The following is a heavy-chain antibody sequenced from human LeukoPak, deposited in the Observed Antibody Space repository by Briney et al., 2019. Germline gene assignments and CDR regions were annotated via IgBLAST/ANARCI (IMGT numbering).Heavy chain of an antibody. CDR1: GFTFSTYG. V-gene: IGHV3-30*02. CDR2: IRYDGSNI. D-gene: IGHD3-3*01. Sequence: PGGSLRLSCAASGFTFSTYGMHWVRQAPGKGLEWVAFIRYDGSNIQYADSVKGRFTISRDNSKNTLYLQMNSLRVEDTAVYYCARVFRPSLTVFIIRGAFDIWGQGTMVTVSS. J-gene: IGHJ3*02. CDR3: ARVFRPSLTVFIIRGAFDI.